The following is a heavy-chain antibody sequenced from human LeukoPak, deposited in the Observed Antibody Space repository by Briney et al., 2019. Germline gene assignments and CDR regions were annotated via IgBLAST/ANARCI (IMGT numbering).Heavy chain of an antibody. CDR1: GFTFDDYG. CDR3: AELGITMIGGV. D-gene: IGHD3-10*02. CDR2: INWNGGST. Sequence: GGSLRLSCAASGFTFDDYGMSWVRQAPGKGLEWVSGINWNGGSTRYPDSVKGRFTISRDNAKNSLYLQMNSLRAEDTAVYYCAELGITMIGGVWGKGTTVTISS. J-gene: IGHJ6*04. V-gene: IGHV3-20*04.